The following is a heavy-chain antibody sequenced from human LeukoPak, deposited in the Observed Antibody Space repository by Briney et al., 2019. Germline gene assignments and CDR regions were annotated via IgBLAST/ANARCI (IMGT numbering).Heavy chain of an antibody. CDR1: GFNFDTYG. CDR2: ISASGVTS. V-gene: IGHV3-23*01. J-gene: IGHJ4*02. CDR3: ARGPDYDILADYFDY. Sequence: GGALRLSCAASGFNFDTYGLSWVRQAPGKGLEWVSSISASGVTSESADSIKGRFTISRDNSRNTLFLQMNSLRPEDTAVYYCARGPDYDILADYFDYWGQGTLVTVSS. D-gene: IGHD3-9*01.